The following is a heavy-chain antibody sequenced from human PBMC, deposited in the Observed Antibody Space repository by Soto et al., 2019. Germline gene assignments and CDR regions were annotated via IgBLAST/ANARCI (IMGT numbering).Heavy chain of an antibody. CDR2: IYWDDDK. J-gene: IGHJ4*02. Sequence: QITLRESGPTRVKPTQTLTLTCTFSGFSLSARPVAVGWIRQPPGKALERLALIYWDDDKRYSPSLMSRLTITQATSKNQVVLTMTNMDPLDTAIYYCVHRAGIDGNWNGGYFDYWGQGALVPVSS. CDR3: VHRAGIDGNWNGGYFDY. V-gene: IGHV2-5*02. D-gene: IGHD1-1*01. CDR1: GFSLSARPVA.